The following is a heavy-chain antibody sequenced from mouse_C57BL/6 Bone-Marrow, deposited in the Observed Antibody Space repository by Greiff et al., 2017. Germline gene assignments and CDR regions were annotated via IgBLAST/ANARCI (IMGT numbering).Heavy chain of an antibody. D-gene: IGHD1-1*01. V-gene: IGHV1-50*01. Sequence: VQLQQPGAELVKPGASVKLSCKASGYTFTSYWMQWVKQRPGQGLEWIGEIDPSDGYTNYNQKFKGKATLTVDTSSSTAYMQLSSLTSEDAAVYCGARDNYYYGSSPAWFAYWGQGTLGTVSA. J-gene: IGHJ3*01. CDR1: GYTFTSYW. CDR2: IDPSDGYT. CDR3: ARDNYYYGSSPAWFAY.